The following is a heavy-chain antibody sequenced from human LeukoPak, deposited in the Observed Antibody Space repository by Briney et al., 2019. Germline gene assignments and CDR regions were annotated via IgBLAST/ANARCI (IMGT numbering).Heavy chain of an antibody. J-gene: IGHJ4*02. CDR3: ARGGKTYYFDY. V-gene: IGHV3-23*01. CDR2: ISGSGDIT. Sequence: PGGSLRLSCAASGFTFSSFAMSWIRQAPGKGLEWVSTISGSGDITQYADSVKGRFTISRDNSKNTLYVQMNSLRADDTAVYYCARGGKTYYFDYWGQGTLVTVSS. D-gene: IGHD3-16*01. CDR1: GFTFSSFA.